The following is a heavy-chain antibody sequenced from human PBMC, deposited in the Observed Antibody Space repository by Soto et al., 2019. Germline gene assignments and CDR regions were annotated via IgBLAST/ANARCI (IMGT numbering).Heavy chain of an antibody. J-gene: IGHJ3*02. D-gene: IGHD6-6*01. CDR2: IYWNDDK. Sequence: GSGPTLVNPTQTLTLTCTFSGFSLSTSGVGVGWIRQPPGKALEWLALIYWNDDKRYSPSLKSRLTITKDTSKNQVVLTMTNMDPVDTATYYCALLGYSSSQDDAFDIWGQGTMVTVSS. V-gene: IGHV2-5*01. CDR3: ALLGYSSSQDDAFDI. CDR1: GFSLSTSGVG.